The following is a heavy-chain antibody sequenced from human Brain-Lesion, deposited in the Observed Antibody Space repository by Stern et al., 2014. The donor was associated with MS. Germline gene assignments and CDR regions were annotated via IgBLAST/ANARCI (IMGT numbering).Heavy chain of an antibody. J-gene: IGHJ4*02. Sequence: QLQLQESGPGLVKPSETLSLTCTVSGGSISSSSYYWGWIRQPPGKGLEWIGSIYYRGSTYYNPSLKSRSPIPVDPPKNQFSRRLSSGTAADTAVYFCAKLWLGELPESPFDYWGQGTLVTVSS. V-gene: IGHV4-39*01. CDR2: IYYRGST. CDR1: GGSISSSSYY. D-gene: IGHD3-10*01. CDR3: AKLWLGELPESPFDY.